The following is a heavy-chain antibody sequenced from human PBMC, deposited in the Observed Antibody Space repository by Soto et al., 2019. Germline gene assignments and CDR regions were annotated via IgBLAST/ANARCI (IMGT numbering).Heavy chain of an antibody. CDR1: GSTFGSRA. CDR2: ITDTGGDT. D-gene: IGHD3-10*01. Sequence: PVGSLRLFCVSSGSTFGSRAMSCVRQAPGEWLEWVSTITDTGGDTKYADSVRGRFTMSRDNSKKTLYLQMSSLTVEDSALYYWARGSKHSYTGSRIFECWGRGTLVIVSS. CDR3: ARGSKHSYTGSRIFEC. J-gene: IGHJ4*02. V-gene: IGHV3-23*01.